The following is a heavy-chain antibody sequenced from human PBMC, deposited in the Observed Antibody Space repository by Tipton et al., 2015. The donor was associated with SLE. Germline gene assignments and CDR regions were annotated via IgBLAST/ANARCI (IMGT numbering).Heavy chain of an antibody. V-gene: IGHV4-59*01. J-gene: IGHJ6*03. D-gene: IGHD3-10*01. CDR2: IYYSGST. CDR3: ARADGSYFYYFMDV. CDR1: GGSINNYY. Sequence: TLSLTCTVSGGSINNYYWSWIQQPPGKGLEWIGYIYYSGSTNYNPSFKSRVTISVDTSKNQFSLKLSSVTAADSAVYYCARADGSYFYYFMDVWGKGTTVTVSS.